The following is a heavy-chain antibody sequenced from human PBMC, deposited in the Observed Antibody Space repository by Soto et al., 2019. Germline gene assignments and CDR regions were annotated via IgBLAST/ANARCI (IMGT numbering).Heavy chain of an antibody. J-gene: IGHJ6*02. Sequence: PGGSLRLSCAASRLTFSSYAMSWVRQAPGKGLEWVSAISGSGGSTYYADSVKGRFTISRDNAKNSLYLQMNSLRAEDTAVYYCASYCGGDRHHLLDFWARGTKVT. CDR2: ISGSGGST. CDR1: RLTFSSYA. D-gene: IGHD2-21*02. V-gene: IGHV3-23*01. CDR3: ASYCGGDRHHLLDF.